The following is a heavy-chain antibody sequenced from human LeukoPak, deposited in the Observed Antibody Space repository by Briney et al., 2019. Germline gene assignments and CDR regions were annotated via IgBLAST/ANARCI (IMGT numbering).Heavy chain of an antibody. V-gene: IGHV1-18*01. J-gene: IGHJ5*02. D-gene: IGHD6-13*01. CDR3: ARWSRVLAAAGTRNWFDP. Sequence: GASVKVSCKASVYTFTSYGISWVRQAPGQGLEWMGWISAYNGNTNYAQKLQGRVTMTTDTSTSTAYMELRSLRSDDTAVYYCARWSRVLAAAGTRNWFDPWGQGTLVTVSP. CDR1: VYTFTSYG. CDR2: ISAYNGNT.